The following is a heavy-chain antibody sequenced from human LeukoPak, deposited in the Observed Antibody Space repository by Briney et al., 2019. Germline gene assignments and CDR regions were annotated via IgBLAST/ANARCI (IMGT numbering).Heavy chain of an antibody. CDR2: IYSGGST. V-gene: IGHV3-66*01. CDR1: GFTVSSNY. CDR3: ARDNKWFGELLYDY. D-gene: IGHD3-10*01. J-gene: IGHJ4*02. Sequence: GGSLRLSCAASGFTVSSNYMSWVRQAPGKGLEWVSVIYSGGSTYYADSVKGRFTISRDNSKNTLYLQMNSLRAEDTAVYYCARDNKWFGELLYDYWGQGTLSPSPQ.